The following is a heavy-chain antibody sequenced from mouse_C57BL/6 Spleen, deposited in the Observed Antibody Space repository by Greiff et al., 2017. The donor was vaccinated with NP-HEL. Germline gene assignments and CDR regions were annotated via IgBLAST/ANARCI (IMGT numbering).Heavy chain of an antibody. J-gene: IGHJ4*01. CDR3: ARSDYGYDDGFGGDY. CDR1: GYTFTSYW. Sequence: QVQLQQPGAELVRPGSSVKLSCKASGYTFTSYWMHWVKQRPIQGLEWIGNIDPSDSETHYNQKFKDKATLTVDKSSSTAYMQLSSLTSEDSAVYYCARSDYGYDDGFGGDYWGQGTSVTVSS. V-gene: IGHV1-52*01. CDR2: IDPSDSET. D-gene: IGHD2-2*01.